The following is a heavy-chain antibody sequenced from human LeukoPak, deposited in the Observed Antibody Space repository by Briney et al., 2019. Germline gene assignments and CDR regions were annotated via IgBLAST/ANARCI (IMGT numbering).Heavy chain of an antibody. Sequence: PGGSLRLSCAASGFTFSSYWMSWVRQAPGKGLEWVAFIRYDGSKKYYADSVKGRFTISRDNSKNTLYLQMNSLRAEDTAVYYCAKDSSGWYFDAFDIWGQGTMVTVSS. D-gene: IGHD6-19*01. CDR2: IRYDGSKK. J-gene: IGHJ3*02. CDR3: AKDSSGWYFDAFDI. V-gene: IGHV3-30*02. CDR1: GFTFSSYW.